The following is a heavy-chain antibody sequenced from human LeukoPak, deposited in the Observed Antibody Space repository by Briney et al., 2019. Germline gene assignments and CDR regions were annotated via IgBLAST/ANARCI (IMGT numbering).Heavy chain of an antibody. Sequence: AGGSLRLSCAASGFTFSSYWMSWVRQAPGKGLEWVANIKQDGSEKYYVDSVKGRFTISRDNAKNSLYLQMNSLRAEDTAVYYCARDVGPIAAAGTAFDYWGQGTLVTVSS. D-gene: IGHD6-13*01. CDR1: GFTFSSYW. CDR3: ARDVGPIAAAGTAFDY. CDR2: IKQDGSEK. J-gene: IGHJ4*02. V-gene: IGHV3-7*01.